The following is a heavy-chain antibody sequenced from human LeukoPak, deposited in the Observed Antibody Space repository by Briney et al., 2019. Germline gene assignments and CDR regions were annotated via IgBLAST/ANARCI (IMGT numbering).Heavy chain of an antibody. Sequence: GESLKISCKGSGYSFTSYWIGWVRQMPGEGLEWMGIIYPGDSDTRYSPSFQGQITISADKSISTAYLQWSSLKASDTAMYYCARQGTYYYDSSGRFDPWGQGTLVTVSS. V-gene: IGHV5-51*01. CDR1: GYSFTSYW. D-gene: IGHD3-22*01. J-gene: IGHJ5*02. CDR2: IYPGDSDT. CDR3: ARQGTYYYDSSGRFDP.